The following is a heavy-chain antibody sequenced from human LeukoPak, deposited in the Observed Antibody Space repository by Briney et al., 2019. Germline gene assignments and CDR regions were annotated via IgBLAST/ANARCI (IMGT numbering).Heavy chain of an antibody. Sequence: PSETLSLTCAVYGGSFSGYYWSWIRQPPGKGLEWIGEINHSGSTNYNPSLKSRVTISVDTSKNQFSLKLSSVTAADTAVYYCARHRRHYFDYWGQGTLVTVSS. D-gene: IGHD3-16*02. V-gene: IGHV4-34*01. CDR3: ARHRRHYFDY. CDR1: GGSFSGYY. J-gene: IGHJ4*02. CDR2: INHSGST.